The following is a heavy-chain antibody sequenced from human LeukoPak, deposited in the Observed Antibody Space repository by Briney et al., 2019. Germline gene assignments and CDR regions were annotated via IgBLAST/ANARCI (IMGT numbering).Heavy chain of an antibody. CDR3: ARSRMVRGVILSGFDY. CDR2: IYYSGST. CDR1: GGSISSYY. V-gene: IGHV4-59*01. Sequence: PSETLSLTCTVSGGSISSYYWSWIRQPPGKGLEWFGYIYYSGSTNYNPSLKSRVTISVDTSKNQFSLKLRSVTAADTAVYYCARSRMVRGVILSGFDYWGQGTLVTVSS. D-gene: IGHD3-10*01. J-gene: IGHJ4*02.